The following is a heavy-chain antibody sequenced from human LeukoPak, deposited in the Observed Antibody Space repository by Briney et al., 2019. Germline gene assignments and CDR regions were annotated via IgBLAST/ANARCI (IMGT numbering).Heavy chain of an antibody. Sequence: ASVKVSCKAFGYTFTSYGISWVRQAPGQGLEWMGWISAYNGNTNYAQKLQGRVTMTTDTSTSTAYMELRSLRSDDTAVYYCAREAGVAAILWFDPWGQGTLVTVSS. V-gene: IGHV1-18*01. CDR2: ISAYNGNT. J-gene: IGHJ5*02. CDR1: GYTFTSYG. CDR3: AREAGVAAILWFDP. D-gene: IGHD2-15*01.